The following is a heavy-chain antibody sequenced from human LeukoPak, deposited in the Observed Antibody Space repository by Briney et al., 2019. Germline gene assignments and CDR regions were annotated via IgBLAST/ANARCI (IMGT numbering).Heavy chain of an antibody. CDR2: ISSSSSYI. D-gene: IGHD1-26*01. J-gene: IGHJ4*02. V-gene: IGHV3-21*01. CDR1: GFTFSSYW. Sequence: PGGSLRLSCAASGFTFSSYWMNWARQAPGKGLEWVSSISSSSSYIYYADSVKGRFTISRDNAKNSLYLQMNSLRAEDTAVYYCARDSGSRFDYWGQGTLVTVSS. CDR3: ARDSGSRFDY.